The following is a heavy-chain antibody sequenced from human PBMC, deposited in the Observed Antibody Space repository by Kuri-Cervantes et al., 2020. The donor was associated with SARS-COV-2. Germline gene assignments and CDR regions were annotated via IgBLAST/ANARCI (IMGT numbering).Heavy chain of an antibody. CDR3: AKEERFGDPGDY. V-gene: IGHV3-66*03. CDR2: IYSCGST. J-gene: IGHJ4*02. CDR1: WFTVRSNY. D-gene: IGHD3-10*01. Sequence: ESLKISCAASWFTVRSNYMSWVRQAPGKGLEWVSVIYSCGSTYYADSVKGRFTISRDNSKNTLYLQMNSLRAEDTAVYYCAKEERFGDPGDYWGQGTLVTVSS.